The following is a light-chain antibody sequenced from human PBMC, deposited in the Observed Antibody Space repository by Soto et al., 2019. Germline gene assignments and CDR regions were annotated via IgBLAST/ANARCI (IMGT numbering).Light chain of an antibody. J-gene: IGLJ1*01. V-gene: IGLV2-23*02. CDR3: CSYAGSTTYV. CDR1: SSDVGSYDL. CDR2: DVS. Sequence: QSALTQPASVSGSPRQSITICCTGTSSDVGSYDLVSWYQQHPGKAPKLIIYDVSKQPSGVSSRFSGSKSGNTASLTISGLQAEDEADYYCCSYAGSTTYVFGTGTKSPS.